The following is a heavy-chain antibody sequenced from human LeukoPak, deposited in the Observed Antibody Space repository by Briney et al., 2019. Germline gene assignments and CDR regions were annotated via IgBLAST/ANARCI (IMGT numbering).Heavy chain of an antibody. D-gene: IGHD4-11*01. V-gene: IGHV3-9*01. CDR3: ARGSNAPSY. CDR1: GFTFDDYA. CDR2: ISWNSGSI. J-gene: IGHJ4*02. Sequence: PGGSLRLSCAASGFTFDDYAMHWVRQAPGKGLEWVSGISWNSGSIGYADSVKGRFTISRDNAKNSLYLQMNSLRAEDTAIYYCARGSNAPSYWGQGTLVTVSS.